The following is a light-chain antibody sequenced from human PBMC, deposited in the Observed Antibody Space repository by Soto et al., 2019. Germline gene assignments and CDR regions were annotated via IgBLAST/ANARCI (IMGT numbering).Light chain of an antibody. CDR1: SSDVGSYNL. CDR3: CSYAGSSTFGSVV. Sequence: QSVLTQSASVSGSPGQSITISCTGTSSDVGSYNLVSWYQQHPGKAPKLMIYEGSKRPSGVSNRFSGSKSGNTASLTISGLQAEDEADYYCCSYAGSSTFGSVVFGGGTKLTVL. J-gene: IGLJ2*01. CDR2: EGS. V-gene: IGLV2-23*03.